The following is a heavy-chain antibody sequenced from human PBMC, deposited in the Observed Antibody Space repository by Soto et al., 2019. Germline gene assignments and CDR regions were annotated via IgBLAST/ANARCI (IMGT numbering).Heavy chain of an antibody. D-gene: IGHD3-9*01. CDR1: GGSFSGYY. CDR2: INHSGST. V-gene: IGHV4-34*01. CDR3: ARSRFYDILSGYYFGYYYYGMDV. J-gene: IGHJ6*02. Sequence: SETLSLTCAVYGGSFSGYYWSWIRQPPGKGLEWIGEINHSGSTNYNPSLKSRVTISVDTSKNQFSLKLSSVTAADTAVYYCARSRFYDILSGYYFGYYYYGMDVWGQGTSVTVS.